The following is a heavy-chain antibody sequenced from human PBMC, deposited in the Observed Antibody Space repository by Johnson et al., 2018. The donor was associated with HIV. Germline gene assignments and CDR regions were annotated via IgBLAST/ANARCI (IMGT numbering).Heavy chain of an antibody. CDR1: GFTFSSHA. Sequence: VQLVESGGGVVQAGRSLRLSCAASGFTFSSHAMDWVRQAPGKGLEWVGRIKSKTDGGPTDYAAPVKGRFTISRDDSKNTLYLQMNSLKTEDTAVYYCTTGNGGAFDIWGQGTMVTVSS. CDR3: TTGNGGAFDI. J-gene: IGHJ3*02. V-gene: IGHV3-15*01. CDR2: IKSKTDGGPT.